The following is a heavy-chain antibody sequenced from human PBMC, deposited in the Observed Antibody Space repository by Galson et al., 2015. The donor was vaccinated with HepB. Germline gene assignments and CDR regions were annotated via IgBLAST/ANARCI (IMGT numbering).Heavy chain of an antibody. CDR2: IYWDDDK. V-gene: IGHV2-5*02. Sequence: PALVKPTQTLTLTCTFSGFSLSTSGVGVGWIRQPPGKALEWLALIYWDDDKRYSPSLKSRPTITKDTSKNQVVLTMTNMDPVDTATYYCALLWFGELLGDWFDPWGQGTLVTVSS. D-gene: IGHD3-10*01. J-gene: IGHJ5*02. CDR3: ALLWFGELLGDWFDP. CDR1: GFSLSTSGVG.